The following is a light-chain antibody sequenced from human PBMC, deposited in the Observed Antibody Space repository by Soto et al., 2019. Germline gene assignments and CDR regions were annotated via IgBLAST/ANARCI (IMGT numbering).Light chain of an antibody. CDR2: GAS. CDR3: HQYSSTFWT. J-gene: IGKJ1*01. Sequence: ESVLTQSPGTLSLSPGERTTLSCRASQSISSSYLAWYQQKPGQAPRLLVYGASSRATGIPDRFSGSGSGTDFTLTISRLEPEDFALYYCHQYSSTFWTLGQGTKV. V-gene: IGKV3-20*01. CDR1: QSISSSY.